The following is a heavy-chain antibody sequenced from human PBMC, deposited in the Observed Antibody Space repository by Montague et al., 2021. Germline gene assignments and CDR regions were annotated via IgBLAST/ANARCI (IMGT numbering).Heavy chain of an antibody. D-gene: IGHD2-15*01. CDR1: GLTFDNCA. J-gene: IGHJ4*02. CDR2: ISASSDNI. V-gene: IGHV3-23*01. CDR3: ARDRRGGTYFDY. Sequence: SLRLSCAVSGLTFDNCAMTWVRQAPGQGLEWVSGISASSDNIYYXDSVKGRVTISRDNSKNTLYLQMRDLRAEDTAVYYCARDRRGGTYFDYWGQGTLVTVSS.